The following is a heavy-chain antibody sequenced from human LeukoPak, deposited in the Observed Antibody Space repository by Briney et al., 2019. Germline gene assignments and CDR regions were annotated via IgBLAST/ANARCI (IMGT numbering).Heavy chain of an antibody. CDR2: IYSGGVT. D-gene: IGHD6-19*01. Sequence: GGSLRLSCAASGFTVSSNYMSWVREAPGKGLEWVSLIYSGGVTYYADSVKGRFIISRDNSKNTLFLQMNSLRAEDTAVYYCARAPSGWSDYWYFDLWGRGTLVTVSS. J-gene: IGHJ2*01. V-gene: IGHV3-53*01. CDR3: ARAPSGWSDYWYFDL. CDR1: GFTVSSNY.